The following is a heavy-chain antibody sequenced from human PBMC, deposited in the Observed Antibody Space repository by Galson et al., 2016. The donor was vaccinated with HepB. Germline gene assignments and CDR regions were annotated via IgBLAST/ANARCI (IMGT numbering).Heavy chain of an antibody. CDR2: ISYDGGLK. CDR3: AKDYDHGDNVGYYGMDV. CDR1: GFTFSRHA. Sequence: SLRLSCAASGFTFSRHAMHWVRQSPGRGLEWVAVISYDGGLKYSADSVKGRFTISRDNAKSTLHLQMNSLRAEDTAVYYCAKDYDHGDNVGYYGMDVWGQGTAVTVSS. V-gene: IGHV3-30*18. D-gene: IGHD4-17*01. J-gene: IGHJ6*02.